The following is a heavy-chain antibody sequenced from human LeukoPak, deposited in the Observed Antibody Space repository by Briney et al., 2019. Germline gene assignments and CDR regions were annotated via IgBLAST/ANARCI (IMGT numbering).Heavy chain of an antibody. D-gene: IGHD6-19*01. CDR3: ARGYSSGWYYFDY. Sequence: ASVKVSCKASGYSFTNYYIHWVRQAPGQGLEWMGIINPSGGSTGYAQKFQGRVTMTRDTSTSTVYMELSSLRSEDTAVYYCARGYSSGWYYFDYWGQGTLVTVSS. CDR1: GYSFTNYY. J-gene: IGHJ4*02. V-gene: IGHV1-46*01. CDR2: INPSGGST.